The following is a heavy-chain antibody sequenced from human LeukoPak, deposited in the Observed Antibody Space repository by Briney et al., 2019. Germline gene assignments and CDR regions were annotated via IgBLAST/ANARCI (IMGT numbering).Heavy chain of an antibody. V-gene: IGHV3-43*01. CDR1: GFTFDDYT. J-gene: IGHJ5*02. Sequence: PGGSLRLSCAASGFTFDDYTMHWVRQAPGKGLEWVSLISWDGGSRYYADSVKGRFTISRDNSKNTLYLQMNSLRAEDTAVYYCAKSGSFLWGDIYDSRGNWFDPWGQGTLVTVSS. CDR3: AKSGSFLWGDIYDSRGNWFDP. CDR2: ISWDGGSR. D-gene: IGHD3-22*01.